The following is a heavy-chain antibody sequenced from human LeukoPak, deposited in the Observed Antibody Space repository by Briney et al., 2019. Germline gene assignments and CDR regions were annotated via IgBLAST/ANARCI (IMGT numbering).Heavy chain of an antibody. Sequence: GESLKISCKGSGYSFTSYWIGWVRQMPGKGLEWMGNIYPGDSDTRYSPSFQGQVTISADKSISTAYLQWSSLKASDTAMYYCARRGGYDSFDYYYYYMDVWGKGTTVTVSS. CDR3: ARRGGYDSFDYYYYYMDV. D-gene: IGHD5-12*01. J-gene: IGHJ6*03. CDR2: IYPGDSDT. V-gene: IGHV5-51*01. CDR1: GYSFTSYW.